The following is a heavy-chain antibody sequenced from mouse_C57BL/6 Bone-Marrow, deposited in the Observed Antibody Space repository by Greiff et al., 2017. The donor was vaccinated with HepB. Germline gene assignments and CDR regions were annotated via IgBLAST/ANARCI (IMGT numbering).Heavy chain of an antibody. V-gene: IGHV1-54*01. CDR2: INPGSGGT. D-gene: IGHD5-1*01. J-gene: IGHJ1*03. Sequence: QVQLQQSGAELVRPGTSVKVSCKASGYAFTNYLIEWVKQRPGQGLEWIGVINPGSGGTNYNEKFKGKATLTADKSSSTAYMQLSSLTSEDSAVYFSARGKYSYWYFDVWGTGTTVTVSS. CDR3: ARGKYSYWYFDV. CDR1: GYAFTNYL.